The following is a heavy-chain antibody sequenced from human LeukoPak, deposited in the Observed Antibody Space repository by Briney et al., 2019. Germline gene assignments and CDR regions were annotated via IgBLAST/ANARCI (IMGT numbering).Heavy chain of an antibody. V-gene: IGHV3-23*01. CDR1: GFIFNKHA. CDR3: ARGGRGSAAVVAPRSFDI. CDR2: LSGSGSST. J-gene: IGHJ3*02. D-gene: IGHD3-22*01. Sequence: PGGSLRLSCAASGFIFNKHAMSWVRQAPGRGLEWVSGLSGSGSSTDYADSVKGRFIISRDISKNTLYLQMNSLRAEDSALYYCARGGRGSAAVVAPRSFDIWGQGTMVTVSS.